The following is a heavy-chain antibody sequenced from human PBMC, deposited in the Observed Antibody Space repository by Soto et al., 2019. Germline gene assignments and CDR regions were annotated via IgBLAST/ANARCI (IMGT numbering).Heavy chain of an antibody. Sequence: SEILSLTCTVSGGSISSYYWSWIRQPPGKGLEWIGYIYYSGSTNYDPSLKSRVTISVDTSKNQFSLKLSSVTAADTAVYYCARGAYCGGDCSPYYFDYWGQGTLVTVSS. CDR3: ARGAYCGGDCSPYYFDY. V-gene: IGHV4-59*01. J-gene: IGHJ4*02. CDR2: IYYSGST. D-gene: IGHD2-21*02. CDR1: GGSISSYY.